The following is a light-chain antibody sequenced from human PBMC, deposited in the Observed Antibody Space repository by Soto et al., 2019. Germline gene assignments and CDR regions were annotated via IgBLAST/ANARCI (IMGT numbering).Light chain of an antibody. Sequence: EIGLTQSPPTLSLSSEERATLSCRASQSVGSSLAWYQQKLGQAPRLLIYAASDRATGIPGRFSGSGSGTDFTLIISSLEPEAFAFYYCQQGNTWPWTFGQGTKV. CDR3: QQGNTWPWT. V-gene: IGKV3-11*01. J-gene: IGKJ1*01. CDR1: QSVGSS. CDR2: AAS.